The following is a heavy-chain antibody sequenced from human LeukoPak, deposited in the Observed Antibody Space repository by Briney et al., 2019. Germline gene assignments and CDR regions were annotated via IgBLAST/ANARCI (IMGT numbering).Heavy chain of an antibody. CDR3: ARGYDWGTLFY. J-gene: IGHJ4*02. CDR1: GGSISSYY. Sequence: SETLSLTCTVSGGSISSYYWSWIRQPAGEGLEWIGRIYTSGNTNYNPSLKSRVTMSVDTSKNQFSLKLSSVTGADTAVYYCARGYDWGTLFYWGQGTLVTVSS. D-gene: IGHD5-12*01. V-gene: IGHV4-4*07. CDR2: IYTSGNT.